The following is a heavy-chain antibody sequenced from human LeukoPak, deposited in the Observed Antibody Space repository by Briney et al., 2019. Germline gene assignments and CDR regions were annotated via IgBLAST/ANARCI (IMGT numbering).Heavy chain of an antibody. CDR3: ARGGSLAWVNYYYGMDV. CDR1: GYTFTSYD. D-gene: IGHD3-16*01. J-gene: IGHJ6*02. CDR2: MNPNSGNT. V-gene: IGHV1-8*01. Sequence: ASVKVSCKASGYTFTSYDINWVRQATGQGLEWLGWMNPNSGNTGYAQKFQGRVTMTRNTSISTAYMELSSLRSEDTAVYYCARGGSLAWVNYYYGMDVWGQGTTVTVSS.